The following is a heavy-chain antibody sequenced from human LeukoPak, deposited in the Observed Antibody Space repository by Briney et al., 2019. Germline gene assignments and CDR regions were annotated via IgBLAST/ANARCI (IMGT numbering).Heavy chain of an antibody. Sequence: PGGSLRLSCAASGFTFSNYAMTWVRQAPGKGLEWVSGISGSGGSTYYADSVKGRFSIYRDYSNNTLYLQMNSLRAEDTAVYFCAKYSGSYYYPPTWDYWGQGPLVTVSS. CDR1: GFTFSNYA. J-gene: IGHJ4*02. V-gene: IGHV3-23*01. CDR3: AKYSGSYYYPPTWDY. CDR2: ISGSGGST. D-gene: IGHD1-26*01.